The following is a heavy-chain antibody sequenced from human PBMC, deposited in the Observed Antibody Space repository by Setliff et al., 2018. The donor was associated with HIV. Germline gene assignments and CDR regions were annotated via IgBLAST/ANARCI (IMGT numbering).Heavy chain of an antibody. CDR3: ARRHFYDSSGQVWAFDI. Sequence: GASVKVSCKASGYTFTDYYMHWVQQAPGKGLEWMGRVDPEDGETIYAEKFQGRVTITADTSTDTAYMDLSSLTSEDTAVYYCARRHFYDSSGQVWAFDIWGQGTMVTVSS. CDR2: VDPEDGET. J-gene: IGHJ3*02. CDR1: GYTFTDYY. D-gene: IGHD3-22*01. V-gene: IGHV1-69-2*01.